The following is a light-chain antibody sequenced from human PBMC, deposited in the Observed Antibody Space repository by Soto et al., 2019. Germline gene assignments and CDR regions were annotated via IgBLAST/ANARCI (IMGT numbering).Light chain of an antibody. CDR3: HQYNDWPGT. CDR2: GGS. V-gene: IGKV3-15*01. J-gene: IGKJ1*01. Sequence: EVVMTQSPVTLSVAPGEGTTLSCRASQSIKSDLAWYQQKPGQAPRLLIRGGSTRAAGIPHRFSGYGSGTEFTLTITSLQSEDVGVYYCHQYNDWPGTFGQGTKVEV. CDR1: QSIKSD.